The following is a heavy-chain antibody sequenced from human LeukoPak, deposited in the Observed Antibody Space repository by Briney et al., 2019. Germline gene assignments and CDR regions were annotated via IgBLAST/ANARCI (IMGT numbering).Heavy chain of an antibody. V-gene: IGHV4-59*01. CDR2: VYYNGNT. J-gene: IGHJ4*02. Sequence: SETLSLTCTVSGGSINNNYWSWFRQSPGKGLEWIGYVYYNGNTNYNPSLKSRVTISVDTSKNQFSLKLSSVTAADTAVYYCARLTDSYDILTGYYSNYFDYWGQGTLVTVSS. CDR1: GGSINNNY. D-gene: IGHD3-9*01. CDR3: ARLTDSYDILTGYYSNYFDY.